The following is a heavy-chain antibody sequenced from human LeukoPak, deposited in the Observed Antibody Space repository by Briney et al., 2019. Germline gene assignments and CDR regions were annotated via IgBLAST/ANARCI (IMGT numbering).Heavy chain of an antibody. V-gene: IGHV3-11*01. J-gene: IGHJ4*02. Sequence: PGGSLRLSCAASGFTFSDYYMSWIRQAPGKGLEWVSYISSSGSTIYYADSVKGRFTISRDNAKSSLYLQMNSLRAEDTAVYYCARAVGVVVPAALFDYWGQGTLVTVSS. CDR2: ISSSGSTI. CDR1: GFTFSDYY. D-gene: IGHD2-2*01. CDR3: ARAVGVVVPAALFDY.